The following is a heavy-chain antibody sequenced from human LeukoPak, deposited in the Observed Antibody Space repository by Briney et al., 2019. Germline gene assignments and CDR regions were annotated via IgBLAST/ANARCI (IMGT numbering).Heavy chain of an antibody. CDR3: AREFYYYDSSGDNWFDP. Sequence: SETLSLTCSVSGVSISSYYGTWIRLPAGKGPEWIGRIYSGGSTNYSPSLKSRVTMSVDTSKNQFSLKLTSVTAADTAVYYCAREFYYYDSSGDNWFDPWGQGTLVTVSS. J-gene: IGHJ5*02. D-gene: IGHD3-22*01. CDR1: GVSISSYY. V-gene: IGHV4-4*07. CDR2: IYSGGST.